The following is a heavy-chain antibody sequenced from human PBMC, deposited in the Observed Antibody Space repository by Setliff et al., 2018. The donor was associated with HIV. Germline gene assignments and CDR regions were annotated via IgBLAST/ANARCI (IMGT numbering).Heavy chain of an antibody. CDR2: INDDGQTT. CDR1: GFTFSHYW. J-gene: IGHJ3*02. D-gene: IGHD5-12*01. CDR3: ASSGYSGYDEGAFDI. Sequence: PGGSLRLSCAASGFTFSHYWMHWVRHVPGKGLVWVSRINDDGQTTYYADSVKGRFTISRDNSKNTLYLQMNSLRAEDTAVYYCASSGYSGYDEGAFDIWGQGTMVTVSS. V-gene: IGHV3-74*01.